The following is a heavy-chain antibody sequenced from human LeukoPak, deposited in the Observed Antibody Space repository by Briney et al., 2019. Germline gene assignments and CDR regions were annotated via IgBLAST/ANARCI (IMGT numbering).Heavy chain of an antibody. CDR1: GFTFSSYA. CDR2: ISDSGGNT. J-gene: IGHJ5*02. CDR3: VKHVGSRWSNNRFDP. Sequence: GGSLRLSCAASGFTFSSYAMSWVRQAPGKGLEWVSGISDSGGNTYYADSAKGRFTISRDNSNNTVYLQMNSLRVGDTALYYCVKHVGSRWSNNRFDPWGQGTLVTVS. V-gene: IGHV3-23*01. D-gene: IGHD6-13*01.